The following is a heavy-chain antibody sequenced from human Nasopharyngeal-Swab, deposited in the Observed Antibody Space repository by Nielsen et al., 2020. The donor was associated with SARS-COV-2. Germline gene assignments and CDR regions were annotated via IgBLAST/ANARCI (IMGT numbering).Heavy chain of an antibody. CDR2: IYSGGSST. Sequence: GGSLRLSCAASGFTFSSYAMSWVRQAPGKGLEWVSVIYSGGSSTYYADPVKGRFTISRDNSKNTLYLQMNSLRAEDTVVYYCAKGDYGMDVWGQGTTVTVSS. J-gene: IGHJ6*02. V-gene: IGHV3-23*03. CDR1: GFTFSSYA. CDR3: AKGDYGMDV.